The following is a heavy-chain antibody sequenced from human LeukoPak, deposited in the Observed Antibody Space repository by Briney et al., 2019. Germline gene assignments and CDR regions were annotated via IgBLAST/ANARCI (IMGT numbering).Heavy chain of an antibody. V-gene: IGHV4-34*01. Sequence: PSETLSLTCAVYGGSFSGYYWSWIRQPPGKGLEWIGEINHSGSTNYNPSLKSRVTISVDTSKNQFSLKLSSVTAADTAVYYCARGAGYSYGNYWGQGTLVTVSS. CDR1: GGSFSGYY. CDR2: INHSGST. J-gene: IGHJ4*02. CDR3: ARGAGYSYGNY. D-gene: IGHD5-18*01.